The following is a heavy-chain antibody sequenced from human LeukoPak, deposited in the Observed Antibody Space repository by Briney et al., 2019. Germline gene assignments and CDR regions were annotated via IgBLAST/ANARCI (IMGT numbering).Heavy chain of an antibody. CDR1: GFTFSDYY. J-gene: IGHJ4*02. V-gene: IGHV3-11*06. D-gene: IGHD2-21*01. CDR2: ISTTGTYT. Sequence: PGGSLRLSCVASGFTFSDYYMSWIRHTPGKGLEWVSYISTTGTYTDYADSVKGRFTISRDNAKNSLHLQMNSLRAEDTAAYYCAKDHCGGGTCYFDYWGQGALVTVSS. CDR3: AKDHCGGGTCYFDY.